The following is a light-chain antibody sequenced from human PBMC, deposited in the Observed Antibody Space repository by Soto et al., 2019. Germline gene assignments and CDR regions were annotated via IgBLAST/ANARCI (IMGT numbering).Light chain of an antibody. CDR2: VAS. J-gene: IGKJ2*03. CDR1: QSISTY. Sequence: DIQMTQSPSSLSASVGDSDTIICRASQSISTYLNWYQQKPGKVPKLLISVASNLQSGVPSRFSGSGSGTDFTLTISSLQTEDFATYYCQQSYNTPYSFGQGTKLDIK. CDR3: QQSYNTPYS. V-gene: IGKV1-39*01.